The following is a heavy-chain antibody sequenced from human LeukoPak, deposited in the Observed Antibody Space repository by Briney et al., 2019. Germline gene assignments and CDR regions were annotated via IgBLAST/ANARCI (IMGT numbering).Heavy chain of an antibody. CDR1: GFTFSSYA. CDR2: ISGSGGST. V-gene: IGHV3-23*01. J-gene: IGHJ4*02. CDR3: AKDPYYDSSGYLIWSYFDY. D-gene: IGHD3-22*01. Sequence: GGSLRLSCAASGFTFSSYAMSWVRQAPGKGLEWVSAISGSGGSTYYADSAKGRFTISRDNSKNTLYLQMNSLRAEDTAVYYCAKDPYYDSSGYLIWSYFDYWGQGTLVTVSS.